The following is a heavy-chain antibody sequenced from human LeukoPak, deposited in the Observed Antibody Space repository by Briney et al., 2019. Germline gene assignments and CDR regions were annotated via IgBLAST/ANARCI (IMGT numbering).Heavy chain of an antibody. J-gene: IGHJ3*02. V-gene: IGHV3-48*03. CDR2: ISSSGSII. CDR3: ARDCSGGSCYSKAFEI. Sequence: PGGSLRLSCAASGFMFSSYEMNWVRQAPGKGLEGVSYISSSGSIIYYADSVKGRFTISRDNAKNSLYLQMNSPRAEDTAVYYCARDCSGGSCYSKAFEIWGQGTMVTVSS. CDR1: GFMFSSYE. D-gene: IGHD2-15*01.